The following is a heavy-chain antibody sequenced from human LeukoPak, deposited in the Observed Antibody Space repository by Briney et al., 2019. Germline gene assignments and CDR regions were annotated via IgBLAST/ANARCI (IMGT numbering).Heavy chain of an antibody. V-gene: IGHV6-1*01. CDR2: TYYRSKWYT. CDR3: VRDGTRGH. Sequence: SQTLSLTCASSGESVASNTVTWNWIRQSPSGGLEWLGRTYYRSKWYTDYAVSVRSRITISPDTSKNQVSLQLNSVNSEDSAVYYCVRDGTRGHWGQGTQVTVSS. D-gene: IGHD3-10*01. J-gene: IGHJ4*02. CDR1: GESVASNTVT.